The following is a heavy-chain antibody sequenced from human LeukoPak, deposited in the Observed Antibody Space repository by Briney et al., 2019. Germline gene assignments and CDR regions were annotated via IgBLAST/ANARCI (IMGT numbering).Heavy chain of an antibody. CDR3: ARINSGRHLGDAFDI. D-gene: IGHD1-26*01. J-gene: IGHJ3*02. CDR2: IKQDESEK. V-gene: IGHV3-7*01. CDR1: SGYW. Sequence: PGGSLRLSCAAFSGYWMTWVRQAPGKGLEWVANIKQDESEKYYVDSVKGRFTISRDNAKNSLFLQMNSLRAEDTAVYYCARINSGRHLGDAFDIWGQGTTVTVSS.